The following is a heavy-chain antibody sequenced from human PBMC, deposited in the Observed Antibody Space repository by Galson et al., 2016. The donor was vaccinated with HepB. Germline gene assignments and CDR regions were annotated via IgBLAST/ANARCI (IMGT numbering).Heavy chain of an antibody. CDR2: IDSGSSVI. J-gene: IGHJ4*02. Sequence: SLRLSCAASGFVFSDYCVNWVRQAPGKGLEWVSYIDSGSSVIFYADSVRGRFTVSGDNAENSLSLQMNNLRPEDTGLYFCARDGTGTGSYSGAFYWGQGVMVTVSS. D-gene: IGHD1-26*01. CDR3: ARDGTGTGSYSGAFY. V-gene: IGHV3-69-1*02. CDR1: GFVFSDYC.